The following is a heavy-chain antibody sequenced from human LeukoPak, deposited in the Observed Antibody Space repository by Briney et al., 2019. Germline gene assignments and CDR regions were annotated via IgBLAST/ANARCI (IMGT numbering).Heavy chain of an antibody. CDR3: AKMKGHPLPKYYMDV. J-gene: IGHJ6*01. V-gene: IGHV3-23*01. Sequence: GGSLRLSCAASGFTLSDYYMSWIRQAPGKGLEWVSGISGSGDNTLYADSVKGRFTISRDNSKNTLYLEMNSLRAEDTAIYYCAKMKGHPLPKYYMDVWGQGTTVTVSS. CDR1: GFTLSDYY. D-gene: IGHD1-26*01. CDR2: ISGSGDNT.